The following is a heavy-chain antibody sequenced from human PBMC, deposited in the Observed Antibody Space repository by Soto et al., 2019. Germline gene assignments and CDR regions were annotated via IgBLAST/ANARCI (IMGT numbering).Heavy chain of an antibody. D-gene: IGHD3-10*01. Sequence: ASVKVSCKASGGTFSSYAISWVRQAPGQGLEWMGGIIPIFGTANYAQKFQGRVTITADESTSTAYMELSSLRSEDTAVYYCARDCITMVRGVIGAFDIWGQGTMVTVS. CDR2: IIPIFGTA. CDR1: GGTFSSYA. CDR3: ARDCITMVRGVIGAFDI. J-gene: IGHJ3*02. V-gene: IGHV1-69*13.